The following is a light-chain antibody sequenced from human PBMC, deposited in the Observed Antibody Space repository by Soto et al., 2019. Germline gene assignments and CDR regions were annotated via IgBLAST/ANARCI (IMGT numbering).Light chain of an antibody. CDR1: QAISNY. Sequence: DIQMTQSPSSLSASVGDRVTITCRASQAISNYLAWYQQKPGKVPKLLIYAASALQSGVPSRFSGSGSGTDFTLTISSLQPEDVETYYCQKYNSAPRTFGQGTKVDIK. J-gene: IGKJ1*01. CDR3: QKYNSAPRT. V-gene: IGKV1-27*01. CDR2: AAS.